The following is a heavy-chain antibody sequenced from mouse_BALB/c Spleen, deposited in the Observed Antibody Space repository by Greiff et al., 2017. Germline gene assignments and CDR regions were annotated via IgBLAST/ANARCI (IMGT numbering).Heavy chain of an antibody. CDR3: SRWGTRGNYFDY. Sequence: VQLHQPGADLVKPGASVKLSCKASGYPFTSFWMNWVKQRPGQGLVWIGEINTSNGRNNYNQSFKSKATLTVDKSSRTAYMQHSSLTAEDSAVYYCSRWGTRGNYFDYWGQGTTLTVSS. CDR1: GYPFTSFW. V-gene: IGHV1S81*02. CDR2: INTSNGRN. J-gene: IGHJ2*01. D-gene: IGHD3-1*01.